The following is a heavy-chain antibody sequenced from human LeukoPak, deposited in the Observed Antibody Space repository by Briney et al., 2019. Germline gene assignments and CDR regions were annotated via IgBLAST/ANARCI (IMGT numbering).Heavy chain of an antibody. CDR3: ARELPKWEAARYYYYYMDV. CDR1: GFTFTNAW. V-gene: IGHV4-34*01. CDR2: INHSGST. J-gene: IGHJ6*03. Sequence: GSLRLSCAASGFTFTNAWMTWIRQPPGKGLEWIGEINHSGSTNYNPSLKSRVTISVDTSKNQFSLKLSSVTAADTAVYYCARELPKWEAARYYYYYMDVWGKGTTVTVSS. D-gene: IGHD6-6*01.